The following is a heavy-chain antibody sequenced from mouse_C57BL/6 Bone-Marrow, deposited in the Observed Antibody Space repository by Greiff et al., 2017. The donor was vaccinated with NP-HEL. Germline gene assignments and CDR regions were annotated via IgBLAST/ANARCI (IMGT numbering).Heavy chain of an antibody. CDR3: ARDYYGSSYFDY. J-gene: IGHJ2*01. CDR1: GYTFTGNW. CDR2: ILPGSGNT. V-gene: IGHV1-9*01. Sequence: VQLQQSGAELMKPGASVKLSCKATGYTFTGNWIEWVKQRPGHGLEWIGEILPGSGNTYYNERFKGKATFTADTSSNTAYMQRSSRTTEDSASYYWARDYYGSSYFDYGGQGTTLTVTA. D-gene: IGHD1-1*01.